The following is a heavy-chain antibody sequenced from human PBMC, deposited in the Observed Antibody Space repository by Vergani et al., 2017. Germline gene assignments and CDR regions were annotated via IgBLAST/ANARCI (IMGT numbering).Heavy chain of an antibody. Sequence: EVQLVESGGGLIHPGGSLRLSCAASGFSFSNSNMNWVRQAPGKGLEWISYISDRSASIYYAASVRGRFTVSRDNARNSLSLQMNSLRAEDTAIYYCAKEAIVDYGFYFDHWGQGVLVTVSS. V-gene: IGHV3-48*01. D-gene: IGHD4-17*01. CDR3: AKEAIVDYGFYFDH. CDR2: ISDRSASI. J-gene: IGHJ4*02. CDR1: GFSFSNSN.